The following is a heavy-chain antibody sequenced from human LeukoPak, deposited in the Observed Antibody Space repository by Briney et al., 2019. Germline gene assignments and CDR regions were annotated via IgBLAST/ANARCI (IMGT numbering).Heavy chain of an antibody. CDR2: IIPIFGTA. J-gene: IGHJ4*02. V-gene: IGHV1-69*13. CDR3: ARGVVAATPFDY. D-gene: IGHD2-15*01. CDR1: GGTFSSYA. Sequence: SVKVSCKASGGTFSSYAISWVRQAPGQGLEWMGGIIPIFGTANYAQKFQGRVTITADESTSTAYMELSSLRSEDTAVYYCARGVVAATPFDYWSQGTLVTVSS.